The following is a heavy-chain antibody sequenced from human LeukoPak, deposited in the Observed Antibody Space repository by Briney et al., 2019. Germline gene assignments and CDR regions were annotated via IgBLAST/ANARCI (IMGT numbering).Heavy chain of an antibody. D-gene: IGHD2-2*01. V-gene: IGHV3-23*01. CDR2: ISGSGGST. Sequence: GGSLRLSCAASGFTVSSYAMSWVRQAPGKGLEWVSAISGSGGSTYYADSVKGRFTISRDNSKNALYLQMNSLRAEDTAVFYCAKSLFPAMRYQFDYGGQGTLVSVFS. J-gene: IGHJ4*02. CDR3: AKSLFPAMRYQFDY. CDR1: GFTVSSYA.